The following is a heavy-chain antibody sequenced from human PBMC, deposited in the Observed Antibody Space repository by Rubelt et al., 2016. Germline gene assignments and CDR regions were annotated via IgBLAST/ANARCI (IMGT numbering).Heavy chain of an antibody. CDR2: MNPNSANT. CDR1: GYTFTSYD. Sequence: GQLVQSGAEVKEPGASVKVSCKASGYTFTSYDINWVRQASGQGLEWMGWMNPNSANTGYAQKFQGRVTMTRNTSTNTAYMELSSLTSEDTAVYYCARGYYYYGLDVWGQGTTVTVSS. CDR3: ARGYYYYGLDV. J-gene: IGHJ6*02. V-gene: IGHV1-8*01.